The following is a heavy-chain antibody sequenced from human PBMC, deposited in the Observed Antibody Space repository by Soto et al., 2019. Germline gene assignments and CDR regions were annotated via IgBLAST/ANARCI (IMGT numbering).Heavy chain of an antibody. CDR3: ARAYYDILTGYYGRGNYFDY. Sequence: QVQLQESGPGLVKPSQTLSLTCTVSGGSISSGGYYWSWIRQHPGKGLEWIGYIYYSGSTYYNPSLKRRVTISVDTSKNQFSLKLSSVTAADTAVYYCARAYYDILTGYYGRGNYFDYWGQGTLVTVSS. V-gene: IGHV4-31*03. D-gene: IGHD3-9*01. J-gene: IGHJ4*02. CDR2: IYYSGST. CDR1: GGSISSGGYY.